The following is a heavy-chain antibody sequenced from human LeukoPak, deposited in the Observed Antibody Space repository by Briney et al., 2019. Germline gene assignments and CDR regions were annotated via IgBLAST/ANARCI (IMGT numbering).Heavy chain of an antibody. CDR3: AKGASSGYSPYLDP. Sequence: GGSLRLSCAASGFTFSSYGMHWVRQAPGKGLEWVAVIWYDGSNKYYADSVKGRFTISRDNSKNTLYLQMNSRRAEDTAVYYCAKGASSGYSPYLDPWGQGTLVSVSS. V-gene: IGHV3-33*06. CDR1: GFTFSSYG. J-gene: IGHJ5*02. CDR2: IWYDGSNK. D-gene: IGHD3-22*01.